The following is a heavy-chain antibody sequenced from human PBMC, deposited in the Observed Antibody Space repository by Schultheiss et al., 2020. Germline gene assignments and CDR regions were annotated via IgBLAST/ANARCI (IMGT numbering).Heavy chain of an antibody. CDR2: IYTSGST. Sequence: SETLSLTCTVSGGSISSYYWSWIRQPAGKGLEWIGRIYTSGSTYYNPSLKSRVTISVDTSKNQFSLKLSSVTAADTAVYYCARGQLYSGYDWWGQGTLVTVSS. CDR1: GGSISSYY. CDR3: ARGQLYSGYDW. J-gene: IGHJ4*02. D-gene: IGHD5-12*01. V-gene: IGHV4-4*07.